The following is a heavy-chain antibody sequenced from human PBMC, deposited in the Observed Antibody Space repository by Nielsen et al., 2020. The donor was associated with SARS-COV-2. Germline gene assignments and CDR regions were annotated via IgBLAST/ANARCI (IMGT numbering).Heavy chain of an antibody. J-gene: IGHJ6*02. Sequence: LSLTCAASGFTASSNYMSWVRQAPGKGLEWVSVIYSGGSTYYADSVKGRFTISRDNSKNTLYLQMNSLRAEDTAVYYCASNGYPVHYYYYGMDVWGQGTTVTVSS. V-gene: IGHV3-53*01. CDR2: IYSGGST. CDR1: GFTASSNY. D-gene: IGHD1-1*01. CDR3: ASNGYPVHYYYYGMDV.